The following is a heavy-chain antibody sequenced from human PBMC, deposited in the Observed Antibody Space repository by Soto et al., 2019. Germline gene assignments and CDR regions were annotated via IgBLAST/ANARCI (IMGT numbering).Heavy chain of an antibody. J-gene: IGHJ4*02. Sequence: PSETLSLTCTVSGGSISSYYWSWIRQPPGKGLEWIGYIYYSGSTNYAQKLQGRVTMTTDTSTSTAYMELRSLRSADTAVYYCARRGYYYGDDDYWGQGTLVTVSS. D-gene: IGHD3-22*01. CDR1: GGSISSYY. V-gene: IGHV4-59*01. CDR3: ARRGYYYGDDDY. CDR2: IYYSGST.